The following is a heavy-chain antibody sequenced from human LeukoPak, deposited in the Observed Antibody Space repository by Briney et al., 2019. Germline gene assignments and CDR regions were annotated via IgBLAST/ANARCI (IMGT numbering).Heavy chain of an antibody. CDR3: ARQRPGSGTYYDAFDI. D-gene: IGHD3-10*01. CDR1: GYSFTSYW. CDR2: IYPGDSDT. Sequence: GESLKISCKGSGYSFTSYWIGWVRQMPGKGPEWMGIIYPGDSDTRYSPSFQGQVTISADKSISTAYLQWSSLKASDTAMYYCARQRPGSGTYYDAFDIWGQGTMVTVSS. J-gene: IGHJ3*02. V-gene: IGHV5-51*01.